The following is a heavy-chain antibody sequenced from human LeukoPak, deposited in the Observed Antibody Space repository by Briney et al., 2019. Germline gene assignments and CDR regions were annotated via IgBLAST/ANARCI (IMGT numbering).Heavy chain of an antibody. CDR1: GYTFTSYD. Sequence: ASVKVSCKASGYTFTSYDINWVRQATGQGLEWMGWMNPNSGNTGYAQKFQGRVTMTRNTSISTAYMELSSLRSEDTAVYYCARGRVTTGLFDYWGQGTLVTVSS. CDR3: ARGRVTTGLFDY. CDR2: MNPNSGNT. V-gene: IGHV1-8*01. D-gene: IGHD1-14*01. J-gene: IGHJ4*02.